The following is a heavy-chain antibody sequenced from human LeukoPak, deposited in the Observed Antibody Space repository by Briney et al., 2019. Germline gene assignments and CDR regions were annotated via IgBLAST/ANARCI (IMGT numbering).Heavy chain of an antibody. J-gene: IGHJ4*02. CDR3: ASSGQMLWDPYYFPS. CDR1: GGTFSSYA. Sequence: SVKVSCKASGGTFSSYAISWVRQAPGQGLEWMGGVVPTFGTTNVAQKFQGRLTITADKSSNTAYMDLTSLRDDDTAVYFCASSGQMLWDPYYFPSWGQGSLVTVSS. V-gene: IGHV1-69*06. CDR2: VVPTFGTT. D-gene: IGHD2/OR15-2a*01.